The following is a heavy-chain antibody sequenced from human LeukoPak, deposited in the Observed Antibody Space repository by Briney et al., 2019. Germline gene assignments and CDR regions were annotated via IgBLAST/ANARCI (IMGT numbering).Heavy chain of an antibody. Sequence: GGSLRLSCAASGFTFSSYAMSWVRQAPGRGLEWVSAISGSGGSTYYADSVKGRFTITRDNSKNTLYLQMNSLRAEDTAVYYCVSPKYSSAWFFDYWGQGTLVTVSS. CDR1: GFTFSSYA. CDR2: ISGSGGST. D-gene: IGHD6-19*01. V-gene: IGHV3-23*01. CDR3: VSPKYSSAWFFDY. J-gene: IGHJ4*02.